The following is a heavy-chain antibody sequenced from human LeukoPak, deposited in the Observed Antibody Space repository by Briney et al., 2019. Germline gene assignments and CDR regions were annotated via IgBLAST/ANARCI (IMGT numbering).Heavy chain of an antibody. D-gene: IGHD3-22*01. J-gene: IGHJ4*02. Sequence: GGSLRLSCTASGFTFGDYAMSWVRQPPGKGLEWVGFIRSKAYGGTIEYDASVRGRFSISRDDSRSIAYLQMNSLKTEDTAFYYCTRGTYYYDRTGYLTDYWGQGTLVTVSS. CDR2: IRSKAYGGTI. V-gene: IGHV3-49*04. CDR3: TRGTYYYDRTGYLTDY. CDR1: GFTFGDYA.